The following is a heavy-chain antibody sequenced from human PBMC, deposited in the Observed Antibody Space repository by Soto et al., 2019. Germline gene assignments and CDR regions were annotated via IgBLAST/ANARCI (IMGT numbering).Heavy chain of an antibody. D-gene: IGHD3-10*01. CDR1: GYTFTSYA. J-gene: IGHJ3*02. V-gene: IGHV1-3*01. CDR3: ARDSWARGFDI. Sequence: SVKVSCNASGYTFTSYAMHLVRQAPGQRLEWMGWINAGNGNTKYSQKFQGRVTITRDTSASTAYRELSSLRSEDKAVYFCARDSWARGFDIWGQGTIVTGSS. CDR2: INAGNGNT.